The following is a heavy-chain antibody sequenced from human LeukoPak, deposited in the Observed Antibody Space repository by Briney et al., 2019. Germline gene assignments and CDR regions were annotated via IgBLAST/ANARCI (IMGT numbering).Heavy chain of an antibody. D-gene: IGHD5-24*01. CDR2: ISAYNGNT. V-gene: IGHV1-18*01. CDR3: ARDRDRWLQFLGI. CDR1: SYTFTNYA. Sequence: ASVKVSCKASSYTFTNYAFTWVRQAPGQGLEWMGWISAYNGNTNYAQKLQGRVTMTRDTSISTAYMELSRLRSDDTAVYYCARDRDRWLQFLGIWGQGTMVTVSS. J-gene: IGHJ3*02.